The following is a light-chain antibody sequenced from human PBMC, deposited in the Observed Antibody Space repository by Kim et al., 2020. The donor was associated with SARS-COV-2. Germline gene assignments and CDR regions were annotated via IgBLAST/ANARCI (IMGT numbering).Light chain of an antibody. CDR1: RAINNF. CDR3: QQSRTTSPST. V-gene: IGKV1-5*03. CDR2: RAS. J-gene: IGKJ2*01. Sequence: ASVGDRVTITCRASRAINNFVAWYQQKPGKVPKLLIYRASNLETGVPSRFSGSQSGTEFTLTIDDLQPDDFATYYCQQSRTTSPSTFGQGTKLEI.